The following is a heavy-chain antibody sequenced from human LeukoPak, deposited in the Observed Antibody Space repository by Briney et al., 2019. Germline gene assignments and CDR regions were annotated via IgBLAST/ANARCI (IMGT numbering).Heavy chain of an antibody. CDR1: EFPFSTYD. D-gene: IGHD2-2*01. V-gene: IGHV3-23*01. J-gene: IGHJ6*03. CDR2: IRVTDGSA. CDR3: AKGSCSSHICYYFYYMDV. Sequence: GGSLRLSCAASEFPFSTYDMTWVRQAPGKALEWVSAIRVTDGSAYYADSVKGRFTISRDNSKNTLYLQMNSLRAEDTAKYYCAKGSCSSHICYYFYYMDVWGKGTTVTVSS.